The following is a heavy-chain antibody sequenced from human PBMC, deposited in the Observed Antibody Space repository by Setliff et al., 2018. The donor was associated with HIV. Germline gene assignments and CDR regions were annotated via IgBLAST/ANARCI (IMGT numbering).Heavy chain of an antibody. CDR3: ARGWGHDGFDF. CDR2: INHSGGT. V-gene: IGHV4-34*01. CDR1: GYSISSGYY. D-gene: IGHD7-27*01. Sequence: SETLSLTCAVSGYSISSGYYWNWIRQSPGKGLEWIGEINHSGGTNYNPSLKSRVTMSIDTSKNQFSLNVSSVTAADTAVYYCARGWGHDGFDFWGQGTMVTVSS. J-gene: IGHJ3*01.